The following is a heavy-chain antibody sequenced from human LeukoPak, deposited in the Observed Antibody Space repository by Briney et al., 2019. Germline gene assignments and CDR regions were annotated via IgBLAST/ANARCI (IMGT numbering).Heavy chain of an antibody. V-gene: IGHV1-24*01. Sequence: VASVKVSCKVSGYTLTELSMHWVRQAPGKGLEWMGGFDPEDGETIYAQKFQGRVTMTEDTSTDTAYMELSSLRSEDTAVYYCATRRGSYWGFDYWGQGTLVTVSS. CDR2: FDPEDGET. D-gene: IGHD1-26*01. CDR1: GYTLTELS. J-gene: IGHJ4*02. CDR3: ATRRGSYWGFDY.